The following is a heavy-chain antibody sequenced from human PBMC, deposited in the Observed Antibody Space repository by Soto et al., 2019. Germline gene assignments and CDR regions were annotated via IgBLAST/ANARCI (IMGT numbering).Heavy chain of an antibody. CDR1: GGSISSGGYY. D-gene: IGHD2-2*02. CDR3: ARGRKVRVYQLLYSSAFDI. J-gene: IGHJ3*02. Sequence: SETLSLTCTVSGGSISSGGYYWSWIRQHPGKGLEWIGYIYYSGSTYYNPSLKSRVTISVDTSKNQFSLKLSSVTAADTAVYYCARGRKVRVYQLLYSSAFDIWGQGTMVTVSS. V-gene: IGHV4-31*03. CDR2: IYYSGST.